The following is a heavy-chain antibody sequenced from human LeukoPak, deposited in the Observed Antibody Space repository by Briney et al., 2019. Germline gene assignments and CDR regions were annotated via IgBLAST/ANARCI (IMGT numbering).Heavy chain of an antibody. Sequence: GGSLRLSCAASGFTFSSYWMSWVRQAPGKGLEWVANIKQDGSEKYYVDSVKGRFTISRDNAKNSLYLQMNSLRAEDTAVYYCARGRTWLQFGHDDYWGQGTLVTVSS. CDR1: GFTFSSYW. CDR2: IKQDGSEK. D-gene: IGHD5-24*01. CDR3: ARGRTWLQFGHDDY. J-gene: IGHJ4*02. V-gene: IGHV3-7*01.